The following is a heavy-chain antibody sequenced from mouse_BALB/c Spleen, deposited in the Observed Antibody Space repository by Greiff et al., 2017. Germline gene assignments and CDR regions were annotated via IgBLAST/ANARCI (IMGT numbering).Heavy chain of an antibody. Sequence: EVHLVESGPGLVKPSQSLSLTCTVTGYSITSDYAWNWIRQFPGNKLEWMGYISYSGSTSYNPSLKSRISITRDTSKNQFFLQLNSVTTEDTATYYCAREGYRYDGDFDYWGQGTTLTVSS. V-gene: IGHV3-2*02. CDR2: ISYSGST. J-gene: IGHJ2*01. D-gene: IGHD2-14*01. CDR3: AREGYRYDGDFDY. CDR1: GYSITSDYA.